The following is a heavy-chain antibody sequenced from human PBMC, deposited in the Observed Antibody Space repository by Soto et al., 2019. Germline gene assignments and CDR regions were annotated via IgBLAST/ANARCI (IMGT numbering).Heavy chain of an antibody. CDR2: ISSSSSTI. CDR1: GFTFSSYS. J-gene: IGHJ5*02. Sequence: GGSLRLSCAASGFTFSSYSMNWVRQAPGKGLEWVSYISSSSSTIYYADSVKGRFTISRDNAKNSLYLQMNSLRAEDTAVYYCARDSLGSNGITIFGVVISGWFDPWGQGTLVTVSS. CDR3: ARDSLGSNGITIFGVVISGWFDP. V-gene: IGHV3-48*01. D-gene: IGHD3-3*01.